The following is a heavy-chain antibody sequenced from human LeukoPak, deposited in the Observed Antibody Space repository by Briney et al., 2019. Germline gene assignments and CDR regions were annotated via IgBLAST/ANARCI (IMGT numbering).Heavy chain of an antibody. Sequence: PGGSLRLSCAASRFTFSDYYMSWIRQAPGKGLEWVSYISSSGSTIYYADSVKGRFTISRDNAKNSLYLQMNSLRAEDTAVYYCARDPSYGSGSYVFDYWGQGTLVTVSS. CDR3: ARDPSYGSGSYVFDY. J-gene: IGHJ4*02. CDR1: RFTFSDYY. V-gene: IGHV3-11*01. D-gene: IGHD3-10*01. CDR2: ISSSGSTI.